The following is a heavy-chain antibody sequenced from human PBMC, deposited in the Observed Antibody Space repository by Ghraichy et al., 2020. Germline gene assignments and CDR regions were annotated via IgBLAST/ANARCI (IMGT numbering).Heavy chain of an antibody. CDR1: GGSISSSNYY. V-gene: IGHV4-39*01. J-gene: IGHJ4*02. D-gene: IGHD5-18*01. CDR3: VRRAVKGNTYGYLYFDS. CDR2: ISYSGTT. Sequence: SETLSLTCTVSGGSISSSNYYWGCIRQSPGQGLEWIGSISYSGTTYYNPSLKSRVTISVDTSKTQFSLKLISVTAADTAVYYCVRRAVKGNTYGYLYFDSWGQGTLVTVSS.